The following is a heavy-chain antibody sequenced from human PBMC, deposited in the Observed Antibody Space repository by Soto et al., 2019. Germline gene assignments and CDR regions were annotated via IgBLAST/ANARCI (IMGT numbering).Heavy chain of an antibody. J-gene: IGHJ4*02. CDR3: AHAAGAEPFDC. CDR1: GFSLSTSGVG. V-gene: IGHV2-5*02. CDR2: IYWDDNK. Sequence: QITLKESGPTLVKPTQPLTLTCTFSGFSLSTSGVGVGWIRQPPGKALEWLALIYWDDNKLYSPSLKSSLTLTKDTANTPVVLTVHILNSVDTASYYCAHAAGAEPFDCWGQGTLVTVSS. D-gene: IGHD6-13*01.